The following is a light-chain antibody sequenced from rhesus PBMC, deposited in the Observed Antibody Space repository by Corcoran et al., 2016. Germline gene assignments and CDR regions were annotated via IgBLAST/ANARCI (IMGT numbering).Light chain of an antibody. CDR1: ESVNDY. V-gene: IGKV1-74*01. CDR2: KAS. J-gene: IGKJ2*01. Sequence: DIQMTQSPSSLSTSVGDRVTITCRASESVNDYLHWYQQKPGKAPKLLIYKASTLQSGVPSRFSGSGSGTDFTLPISSLQPEDFATYYCQHSYGTPYSFGQGTKVEIK. CDR3: QHSYGTPYS.